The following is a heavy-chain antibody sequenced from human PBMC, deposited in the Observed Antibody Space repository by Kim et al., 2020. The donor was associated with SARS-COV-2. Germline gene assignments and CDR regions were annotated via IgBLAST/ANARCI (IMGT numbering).Heavy chain of an antibody. CDR1: GFTFGDYA. D-gene: IGHD2-2*01. J-gene: IGHJ6*03. CDR3: AKVNRAYCSSTSCRYNPPGEDYYYMDV. V-gene: IGHV3-9*01. CDR2: ISWNSGSI. Sequence: GGSLRLSCAASGFTFGDYAMHWVRQAPGKGLEWVSGISWNSGSIGYADSVKGRFTISRDNAKNSLYLQMNSLRAEDTALYYCAKVNRAYCSSTSCRYNPPGEDYYYMDVWGKGTTVTVSS.